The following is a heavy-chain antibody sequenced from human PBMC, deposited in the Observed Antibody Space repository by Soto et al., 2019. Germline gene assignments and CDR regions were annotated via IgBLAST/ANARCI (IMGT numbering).Heavy chain of an antibody. J-gene: IGHJ4*02. CDR1: GFTFSSYA. V-gene: IGHV3-23*01. CDR2: ISGSGDST. D-gene: IGHD1-26*01. CDR3: ARRGSGSYYDY. Sequence: EVQLLESGGGLVQPGVSLRLSCADSGFTFSSYAMRWVRQAPMKGLEWVSAISGSGDSTYYADSVKGRFTISRDNSKNTLYLQMNRLIAEDTAVYYCARRGSGSYYDYWGQGTLVTVSS.